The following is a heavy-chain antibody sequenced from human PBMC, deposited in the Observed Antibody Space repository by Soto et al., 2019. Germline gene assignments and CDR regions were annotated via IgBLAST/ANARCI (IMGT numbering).Heavy chain of an antibody. V-gene: IGHV4-59*01. CDR3: ARGAMDYDFWSGYHARFDY. Sequence: SETLSLTCTVSGGSISSYYRSWIRQPPGKGLEWIGYIYYSGSTNYNPSLKSRVTISVDTSKNQFSLKLSSVTAADTAVYYCARGAMDYDFWSGYHARFDYWGQGTLVTVSS. J-gene: IGHJ4*02. CDR1: GGSISSYY. D-gene: IGHD3-3*01. CDR2: IYYSGST.